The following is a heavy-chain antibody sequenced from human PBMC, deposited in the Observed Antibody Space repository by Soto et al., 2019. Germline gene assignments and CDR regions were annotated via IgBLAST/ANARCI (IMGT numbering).Heavy chain of an antibody. V-gene: IGHV1-69*02. CDR3: ARSAYCGGDCPPYVDY. D-gene: IGHD2-21*02. CDR1: GGTFSSYT. CDR2: IIPILGIA. J-gene: IGHJ4*02. Sequence: QVQLVQSGAEVKKPGSSVKVSCKASGGTFSSYTISWVRQAPGQGLEWMGRIIPILGIANYAQKFQGRVTITXXKXKSXAYMELSSLRSEDTAVYYCARSAYCGGDCPPYVDYWGQGTLVTVSS.